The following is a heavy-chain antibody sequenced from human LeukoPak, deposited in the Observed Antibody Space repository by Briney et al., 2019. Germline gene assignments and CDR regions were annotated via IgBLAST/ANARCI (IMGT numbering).Heavy chain of an antibody. V-gene: IGHV1-24*01. CDR1: GYTLTELS. CDR2: FDPEDGET. Sequence: GASEKVSCKVSGYTLTELSMHWVRQAPGKGLEWMGGFDPEDGETIYAQKFQGRVTMTEDTSTDTAYMELSSLRSEDTAVYYCATDISITMVRGVIVADDYWGQGTLVTVSS. D-gene: IGHD3-10*01. CDR3: ATDISITMVRGVIVADDY. J-gene: IGHJ4*02.